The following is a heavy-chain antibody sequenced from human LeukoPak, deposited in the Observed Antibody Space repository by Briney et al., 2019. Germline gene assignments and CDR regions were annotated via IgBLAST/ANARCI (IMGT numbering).Heavy chain of an antibody. Sequence: ASVKVSCTASGYTFSGYYMHWVRQAPGQGLEWMGWINTNSGDTNYAQKFQGRVTMTRDTSISRAYMELSRLRCDDTAVDYCVRGVHTSGYLFDYWGQGTLVTVSS. V-gene: IGHV1-2*02. D-gene: IGHD3-22*01. CDR1: GYTFSGYY. CDR3: VRGVHTSGYLFDY. J-gene: IGHJ4*02. CDR2: INTNSGDT.